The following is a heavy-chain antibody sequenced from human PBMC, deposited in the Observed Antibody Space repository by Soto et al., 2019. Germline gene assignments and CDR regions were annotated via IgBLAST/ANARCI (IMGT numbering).Heavy chain of an antibody. J-gene: IGHJ4*02. V-gene: IGHV4-59*01. CDR1: GGSISSYY. CDR3: ARSKDYDISGPWAYY. D-gene: IGHD3-22*01. CDR2: IYYSGST. Sequence: SETLSLTCTVSGGSISSYYWSWIRQPPGKGLEWIGYIYYSGSTNYNPSLKSRVTISVDTSKNQFSLKLSSVTAADTAVYYCARSKDYDISGPWAYYWGQRTLVTVSS.